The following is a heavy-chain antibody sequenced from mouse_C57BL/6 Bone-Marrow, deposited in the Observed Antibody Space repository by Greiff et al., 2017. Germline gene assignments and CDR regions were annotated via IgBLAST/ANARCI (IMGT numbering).Heavy chain of an antibody. CDR3: ASEAYYSNSWCAY. V-gene: IGHV1-64*01. CDR2: IHPNSGST. D-gene: IGHD2-5*01. CDR1: GYTFTSYW. Sequence: VQLQQPGAELVKPGASVKLSCKASGYTFTSYWMHWVKQRPGQGLEWIGMIHPNSGSTNYNEKFKSKATLTGDKSSSTAYMQLSSLTSEDSAVXYGASEAYYSNSWCAYWGQGTLVTVSA. J-gene: IGHJ3*01.